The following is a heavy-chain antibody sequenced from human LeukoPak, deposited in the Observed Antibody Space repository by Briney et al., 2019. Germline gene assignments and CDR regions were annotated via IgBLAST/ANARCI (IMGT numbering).Heavy chain of an antibody. CDR1: GFTFNRFY. D-gene: IGHD3-10*01. V-gene: IGHV3-64*04. CDR3: AREGYYGSGSPPSLYFDY. CDR2: ISSNGATT. J-gene: IGHJ4*02. Sequence: GGSLRLSCSASGFTFNRFYLHWVRQAPGKGLEFVSHISSNGATTYYADSVKGRFTISRDNSSSTLYLQMNSLRPEDTAIYYCAREGYYGSGSPPSLYFDYWGQGTLVTVSS.